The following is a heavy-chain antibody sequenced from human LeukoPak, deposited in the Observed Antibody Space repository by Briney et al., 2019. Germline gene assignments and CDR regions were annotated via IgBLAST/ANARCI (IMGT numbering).Heavy chain of an antibody. Sequence: PSETLSLTCAVYGGSFSGYYWSWIRQPPGKGLEWIGEINHSGSTNYNPSLKSRVTISVDTSKNQFSLKLSSVTAADTAVYYCARTRIAVAGTPLCYWGQGTLVTVSS. D-gene: IGHD6-19*01. V-gene: IGHV4-34*01. CDR2: INHSGST. J-gene: IGHJ4*02. CDR1: GGSFSGYY. CDR3: ARTRIAVAGTPLCY.